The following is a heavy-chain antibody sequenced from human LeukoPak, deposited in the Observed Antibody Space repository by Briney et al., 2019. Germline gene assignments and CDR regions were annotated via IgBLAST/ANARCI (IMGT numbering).Heavy chain of an antibody. CDR1: GGSISSYY. V-gene: IGHV4-59*01. CDR3: ARGVYSGYDFDY. Sequence: PSETLSLTRTVSGGSISSYYWSWIRQPPGKGLEWIGHIYYSGSTNYNPSLKSRVTISVDTSKNQFSLKLSSVTAADTAVYYCARGVYSGYDFDYWGQGTLVTVSS. J-gene: IGHJ4*02. CDR2: IYYSGST. D-gene: IGHD5-12*01.